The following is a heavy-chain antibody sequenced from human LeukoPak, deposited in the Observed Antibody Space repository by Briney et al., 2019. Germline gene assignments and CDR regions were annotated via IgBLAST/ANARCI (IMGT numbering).Heavy chain of an antibody. Sequence: SETLSLTCTVSGGSISSYYWSWIRQPPGKGLEWIGYIYYSGSTNYNPSLKSRVTISVDTSKNQFSLKLSSATAADTAVYYCARFNSADANWFDPWGQGTLVTVSS. CDR1: GGSISSYY. CDR3: ARFNSADANWFDP. J-gene: IGHJ5*02. D-gene: IGHD4-23*01. V-gene: IGHV4-59*08. CDR2: IYYSGST.